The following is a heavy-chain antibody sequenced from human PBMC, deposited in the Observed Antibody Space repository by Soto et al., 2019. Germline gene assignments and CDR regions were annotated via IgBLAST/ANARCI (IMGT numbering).Heavy chain of an antibody. CDR1: GFTFSSYS. Sequence: EVQLVESGGGLVQPGGSLRLSCAASGFTFSSYSMNWVRQAPGKGLEWVSYISSSSSTIYYADSVKGRFTISRDNAKNSLYLQMNSLRAEDTAVYYCARGITMVRGVEFDYWGQGTLVTVSS. V-gene: IGHV3-48*01. CDR2: ISSSSSTI. D-gene: IGHD3-10*01. J-gene: IGHJ4*02. CDR3: ARGITMVRGVEFDY.